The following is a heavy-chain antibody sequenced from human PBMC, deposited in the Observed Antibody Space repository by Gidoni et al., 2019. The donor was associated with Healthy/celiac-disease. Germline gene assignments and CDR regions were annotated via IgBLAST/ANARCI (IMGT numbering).Heavy chain of an antibody. CDR2: IGYDGSNK. V-gene: IGHV3-33*01. CDR3: ARDLSSSSWYYYGMDV. Sequence: QVQLVESGGGVVQPGRSLRLSCAASGCTFSSYGMHWVRQATGKGLAVVAVIGYDGSNKYYADSVKGRFTISRDNSKNTLYLQMNSLRAEDTAVYYCARDLSSSSWYYYGMDVWGQGTTVTVSS. D-gene: IGHD6-13*01. CDR1: GCTFSSYG. J-gene: IGHJ6*02.